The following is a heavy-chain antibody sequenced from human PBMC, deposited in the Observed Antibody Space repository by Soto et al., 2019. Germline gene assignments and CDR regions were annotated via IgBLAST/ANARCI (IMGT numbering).Heavy chain of an antibody. V-gene: IGHV3-13*01. CDR3: ARNGGSGYDYGDATSWYWDY. D-gene: IGHD5-12*01. CDR2: IGTAGDT. Sequence: GGSLRLSCAASGFTFSSYDMHWVRQATGKGLEWVSAIGTAGDTYYPGSVKGRFTISRENAKNSLYLQMNSLRAGDTAVYYCARNGGSGYDYGDATSWYWDYWGQGTLVTVSS. J-gene: IGHJ4*02. CDR1: GFTFSSYD.